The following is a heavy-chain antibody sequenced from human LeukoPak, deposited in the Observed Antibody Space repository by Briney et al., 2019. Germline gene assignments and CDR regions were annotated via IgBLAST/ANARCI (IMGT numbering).Heavy chain of an antibody. D-gene: IGHD2/OR15-2a*01. CDR2: VYPGDSDT. V-gene: IGHV5-51*01. CDR1: GYSFTSGYSFAVYW. J-gene: IGHJ3*02. CDR3: VRRGYCDGTGGCHSNPFDI. Sequence: SGESLQISCKGSGYSFTSGYSFAVYWIGWVRQMPGKGLEWMGIVYPGDSDTRYSPSFQGQVTISVDTSISTAYLQWSSLEASDTAIYYCVRRGYCDGTGGCHSNPFDIWGQGTMVTVSS.